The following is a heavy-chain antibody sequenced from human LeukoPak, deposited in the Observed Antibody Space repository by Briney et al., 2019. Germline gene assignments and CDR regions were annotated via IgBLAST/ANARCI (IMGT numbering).Heavy chain of an antibody. J-gene: IGHJ4*02. V-gene: IGHV4-59*01. CDR2: IYYTGST. CDR1: GDSLSSYY. D-gene: IGHD4-23*01. CDR3: ARGPTYTNSYDC. Sequence: PSETVSLTCTVSGDSLSSYYWTWIRQPPGKGLEWIGYIYYTGSTYYNPSLKSRVTISIDTSKNQFSLKLSSMTAADTAVYYCARGPTYTNSYDCWGQGTLVSVSS.